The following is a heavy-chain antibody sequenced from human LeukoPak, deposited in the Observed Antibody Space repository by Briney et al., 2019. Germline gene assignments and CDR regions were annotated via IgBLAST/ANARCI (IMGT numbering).Heavy chain of an antibody. V-gene: IGHV3-7*01. J-gene: IGHJ5*02. D-gene: IGHD2-2*01. Sequence: GGSLRLSCAASGFTFSSYWMSWVRQAPEKGLEWVANIKQDGSEKYYVDSVKGRFTISRDNAKNSLYLQMNSLRAEDTAVYYCARDVYQLLGYNWFDPWGQGTLVTVSS. CDR2: IKQDGSEK. CDR1: GFTFSSYW. CDR3: ARDVYQLLGYNWFDP.